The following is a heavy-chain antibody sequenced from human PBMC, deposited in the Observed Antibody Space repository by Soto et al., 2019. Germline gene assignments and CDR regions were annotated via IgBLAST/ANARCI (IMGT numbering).Heavy chain of an antibody. V-gene: IGHV3-23*01. J-gene: IGHJ3*02. CDR2: ISGSGGST. D-gene: IGHD6-13*01. CDR3: AKDRQASSSGAKRVAFDI. Sequence: GGSLRLSCAASGFTFSSYAMSWVRQAPGKGLEWVSAISGSGGSTYYADSVKGRFTISRDNSKNTLYLQMNSLRAEDTAVYYCAKDRQASSSGAKRVAFDIWGQGTMVTVSS. CDR1: GFTFSSYA.